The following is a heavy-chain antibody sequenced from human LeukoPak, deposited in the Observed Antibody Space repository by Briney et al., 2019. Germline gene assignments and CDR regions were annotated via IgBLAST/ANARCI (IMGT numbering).Heavy chain of an antibody. CDR1: GGTFSSYA. CDR2: IIPILGIA. J-gene: IGHJ3*02. CDR3: ARAQSIVDAFDI. Sequence: ASVKVSCKASGGTFSSYAISWVRQAPGQGLEWMGRIIPILGIANYAQKFQGRVTITADKSTSTAYMELSSLRSEDTAVYYCARAQSIVDAFDIWGQGTMVTVSS. V-gene: IGHV1-69*04. D-gene: IGHD1-26*01.